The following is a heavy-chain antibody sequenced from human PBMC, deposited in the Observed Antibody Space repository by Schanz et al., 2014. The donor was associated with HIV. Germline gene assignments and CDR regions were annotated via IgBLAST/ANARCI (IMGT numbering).Heavy chain of an antibody. J-gene: IGHJ3*02. Sequence: EVQLLESGGGLVQPGGSLRLSCAASGFTLSGFWMSWVRQAPGKGLEWVSLIDHTGNTYYADSVKGRFTIFTDISDNTVHAQITSLRADDTAVYYCVRDRVGASARYVAFDIWGHGTMVTVSS. D-gene: IGHD1-26*01. V-gene: IGHV3-66*01. CDR1: GFTLSGFW. CDR2: IDHTGNT. CDR3: VRDRVGASARYVAFDI.